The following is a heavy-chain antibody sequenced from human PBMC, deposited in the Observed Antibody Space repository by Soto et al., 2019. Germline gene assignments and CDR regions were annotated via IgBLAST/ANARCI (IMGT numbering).Heavy chain of an antibody. CDR3: TRGGDPYKTGH. CDR2: IHYSGST. J-gene: IGHJ4*02. Sequence: ETLSLTCTVPGGSVNIGTYYCSWIRQPPGKGLEWIGFIHYSGSTNYNPSLKGRVTMSVDTSKNQFSLKLTSVNTADTAIYYCTRGGDPYKTGHWGQGTLVTVSS. V-gene: IGHV4-61*01. CDR1: GGSVNIGTYY. D-gene: IGHD2-21*01.